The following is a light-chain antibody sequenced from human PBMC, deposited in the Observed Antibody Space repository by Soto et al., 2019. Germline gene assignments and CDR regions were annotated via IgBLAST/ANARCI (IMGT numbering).Light chain of an antibody. J-gene: IGLJ3*02. CDR3: CSHAGSNTL. CDR1: SSDVGAYNY. V-gene: IGLV2-8*01. Sequence: QSVLTQPPSASGSPGQSVTISCTGTSSDVGAYNYVSWFQQHPGKAPKFVIFDVSERPSGVPDRFSGSKSGNTAYLTVSGLQAEDEADYYCCSHAGSNTLFGGGTNLTVL. CDR2: DVS.